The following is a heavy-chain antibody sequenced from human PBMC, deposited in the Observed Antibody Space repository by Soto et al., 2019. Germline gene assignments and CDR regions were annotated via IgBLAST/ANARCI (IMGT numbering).Heavy chain of an antibody. V-gene: IGHV3-23*01. D-gene: IGHD6-13*01. CDR2: ISGSGGST. J-gene: IGHJ6*03. CDR1: GFTFSIYA. Sequence: EVQLLESGGGLVQPGGSLRLSGTASGFTFSIYAMSWVRQAPGNGLAWVAAISGSGGSTYYADSVKSRFTLSRHNSKNTLYLQMNSLSAEHTAVYYCAKGIAAAGTRDYYYYYYTDDWCRGTTVTVCS. CDR3: AKGIAAAGTRDYYYYYYTDD.